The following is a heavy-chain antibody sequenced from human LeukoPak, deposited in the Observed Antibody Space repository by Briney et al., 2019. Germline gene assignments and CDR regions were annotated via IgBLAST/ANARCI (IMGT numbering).Heavy chain of an antibody. D-gene: IGHD1-1*01. CDR3: ARGVYWSLDY. J-gene: IGHJ4*02. Sequence: GGSLTLPCRISGFIFNTNGMNWVRPRPGKGLEWLATIAGGDESTYYAASVKGRFAVSRDNSKNTVFLDMNSLRVEDTAVYYCARGVYWSLDYWGQGTPVTVSS. CDR1: GFIFNTNG. CDR2: IAGGDEST. V-gene: IGHV3-23*01.